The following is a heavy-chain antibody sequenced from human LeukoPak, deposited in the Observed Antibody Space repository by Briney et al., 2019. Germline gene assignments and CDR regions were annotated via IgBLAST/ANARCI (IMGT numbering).Heavy chain of an antibody. J-gene: IGHJ4*02. Sequence: PGGSLRLSCAASGFTFSYFDMNWARQAPGKGLEWVSYISSDASTIYYADSVKGRFTISRDNADNSLYLQINNLRPGDTGVYFCARDPVTDRFWSGLYDIDYWGQGTPVTVSS. D-gene: IGHD3-3*01. V-gene: IGHV3-48*01. CDR1: GFTFSYFD. CDR2: ISSDASTI. CDR3: ARDPVTDRFWSGLYDIDY.